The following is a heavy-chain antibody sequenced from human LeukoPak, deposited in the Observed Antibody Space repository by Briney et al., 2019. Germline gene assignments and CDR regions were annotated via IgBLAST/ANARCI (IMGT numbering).Heavy chain of an antibody. J-gene: IGHJ4*02. CDR2: IYYSGST. Sequence: SQTLSLTCTVSGGSISSGGYYWSWIRQHPGKGLEWIGYIYYSGSTYYNPSLKSRVTISVDTSKNQFSLKLSSVTAADTAVYYCARVPRRRLWLPVDYWGQGTLVTVSS. CDR1: GGSISSGGYY. D-gene: IGHD5-18*01. CDR3: ARVPRRRLWLPVDY. V-gene: IGHV4-31*03.